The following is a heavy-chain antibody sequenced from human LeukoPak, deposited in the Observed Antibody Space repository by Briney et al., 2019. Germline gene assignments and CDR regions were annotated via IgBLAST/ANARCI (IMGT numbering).Heavy chain of an antibody. V-gene: IGHV1-18*01. CDR2: ISAYNGNT. Sequence: GASVKVSCKASGYTFTSYGISGVRQAPGQGLEWMGWISAYNGNTNYAQKLQGRDTMTTDTSTSTAYMELRSLRSDDTVVYYCASVGGSLDAFDIWGQGTMVTVSS. CDR3: ASVGGSLDAFDI. D-gene: IGHD3-16*01. CDR1: GYTFTSYG. J-gene: IGHJ3*02.